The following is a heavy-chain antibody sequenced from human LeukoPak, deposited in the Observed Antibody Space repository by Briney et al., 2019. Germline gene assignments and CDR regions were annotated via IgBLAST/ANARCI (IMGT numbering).Heavy chain of an antibody. CDR2: ISGSGGST. CDR3: AKDGGEYYDILTGYYPRLYYMDV. D-gene: IGHD3-9*01. Sequence: PGGSLRLSCVASGFTFSTYGMSWVRQAPGKGLEWVSAISGSGGSTYYADSVKGRFTISRDNSKNTLYLQMNSLRAEDTAVYYCAKDGGEYYDILTGYYPRLYYMDVWGKGTTVTIPS. V-gene: IGHV3-23*01. CDR1: GFTFSTYG. J-gene: IGHJ6*03.